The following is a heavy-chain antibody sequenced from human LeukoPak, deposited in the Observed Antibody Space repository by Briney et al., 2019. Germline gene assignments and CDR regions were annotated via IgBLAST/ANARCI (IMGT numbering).Heavy chain of an antibody. CDR1: GDSVSSSTAA. CDR3: ARGQTYSGRIFDY. CDR2: TYYRSKWYS. Sequence: SQTLSLTCAISGDSVSSSTAACNWIRHSPSRGLEWPGKTYYRSKWYSDFAEYVKSRITIDPDTYKNQFSPQLNSVTPDDTAVYFCARGQTYSGRIFDYWGQGTLVTVSS. J-gene: IGHJ4*02. D-gene: IGHD1-26*01. V-gene: IGHV6-1*01.